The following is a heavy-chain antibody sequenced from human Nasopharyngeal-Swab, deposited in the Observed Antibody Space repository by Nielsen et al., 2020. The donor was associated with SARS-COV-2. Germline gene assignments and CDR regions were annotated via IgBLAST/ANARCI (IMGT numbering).Heavy chain of an antibody. J-gene: IGHJ3*01. CDR1: GVSITGGDFY. D-gene: IGHD6-13*01. CDR3: ARDLGGGDTAGSFAV. CDR2: IHYSGGT. Sequence: LSLSCTVSGVSITGGDFYWSWVRQAPGKGLEWLGSIHYSGGTNFNPALQRRITISVDSPNNQFSLNLGSVTAAEQAVYYCARDLGGGDTAGSFAVWGQGSTVTVSS. V-gene: IGHV4-30-4*01.